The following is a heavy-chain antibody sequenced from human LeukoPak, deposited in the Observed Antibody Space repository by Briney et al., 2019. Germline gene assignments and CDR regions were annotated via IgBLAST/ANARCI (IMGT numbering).Heavy chain of an antibody. CDR2: INHGEST. Sequence: SETLSLTCAVYGGSFSGYYWTWIRQPPGKGLEWIGEINHGESTNYNPSLKSRVTISLDTSRNQFSLKLNSVTAADTAVYYCAKSNGYGLIDIWGQGTMVTVSS. CDR3: AKSNGYGLIDI. J-gene: IGHJ3*02. D-gene: IGHD3-22*01. CDR1: GGSFSGYY. V-gene: IGHV4-34*01.